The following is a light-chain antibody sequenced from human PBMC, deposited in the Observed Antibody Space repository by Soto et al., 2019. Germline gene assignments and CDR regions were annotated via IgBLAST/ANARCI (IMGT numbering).Light chain of an antibody. V-gene: IGLV2-14*01. CDR2: EVD. Sequence: QSVLTQPASVSGSLGQSIAISCVGSSSDIGGYDYVSWYQQHPGKAPKLMIYEVDNRPSGVSNRFSGSKSGNTAFLTISGLLAEDEAHYYCSAYRTGSSLVFGGGTKVTVL. CDR1: SSDIGGYDY. J-gene: IGLJ2*01. CDR3: SAYRTGSSLV.